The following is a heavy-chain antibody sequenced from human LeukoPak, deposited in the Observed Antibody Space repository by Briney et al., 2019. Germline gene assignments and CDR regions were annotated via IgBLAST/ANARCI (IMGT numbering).Heavy chain of an antibody. J-gene: IGHJ5*02. D-gene: IGHD3-22*01. Sequence: SETLSLTCTISGGSVSSYYWSWIRQPPGKGLEWIGYIYDIGSTKYNPSLKSRVTMSVDTSKNQFSLKLSSVTAADTAVYHCARTYYYDSSGYLNHWFDPWGQGTLVTVSS. V-gene: IGHV4-59*08. CDR2: IYDIGST. CDR3: ARTYYYDSSGYLNHWFDP. CDR1: GGSVSSYY.